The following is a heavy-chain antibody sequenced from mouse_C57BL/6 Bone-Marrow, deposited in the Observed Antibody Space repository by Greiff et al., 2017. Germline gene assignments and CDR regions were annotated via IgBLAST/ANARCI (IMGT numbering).Heavy chain of an antibody. CDR2: IYPGGGYT. J-gene: IGHJ2*01. CDR1: GYTFTNYW. CDR3: AREGSYYFDY. V-gene: IGHV1-63*01. Sequence: VQLKQSGAELVRPGTSVKMSCKASGYTFTNYWIGWAKQRPGHGLEWIGDIYPGGGYTNYNEKFKGKATLTADKSSSTAYMQFSSLTSEDSAIYYCAREGSYYFDYWGQGTTLTVSS.